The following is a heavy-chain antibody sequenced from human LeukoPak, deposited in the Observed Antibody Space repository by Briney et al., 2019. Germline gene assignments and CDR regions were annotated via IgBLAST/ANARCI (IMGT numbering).Heavy chain of an antibody. CDR1: GGSFSGYY. CDR2: INHSGST. D-gene: IGHD6-19*01. V-gene: IGHV4-34*01. CDR3: ARGPHDYSSGWYT. Sequence: SETLSLTCAVYGGSFSGYYWSWIRQPPGKGLEWIGEINHSGSTNYNPSLKSRVSISVDTSKNQFSLKVRSVTAADTAVYWCARGPHDYSSGWYTWGQGTLVTVSS. J-gene: IGHJ5*02.